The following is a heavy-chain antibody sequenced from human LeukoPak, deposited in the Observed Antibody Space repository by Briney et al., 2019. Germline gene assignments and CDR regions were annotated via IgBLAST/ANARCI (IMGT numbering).Heavy chain of an antibody. V-gene: IGHV4-30-2*01. Sequence: PSETLSLTCAVSGGSISSGGYSWSWIRQPPGKGLEWIGYIYHSGSTNYNPSLKSRVTISVDTSKNQFSLKLSSVTAADTAVYYCARRSPKLRPDQTGWYFDLWGRGTLVTVSS. D-gene: IGHD1-7*01. CDR2: IYHSGST. CDR3: ARRSPKLRPDQTGWYFDL. J-gene: IGHJ2*01. CDR1: GGSISSGGYS.